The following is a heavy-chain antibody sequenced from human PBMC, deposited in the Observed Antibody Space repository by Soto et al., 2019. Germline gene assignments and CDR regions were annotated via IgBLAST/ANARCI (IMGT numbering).Heavy chain of an antibody. D-gene: IGHD5-18*01. V-gene: IGHV4-34*01. J-gene: IGHJ5*02. Sequence: PSETLSLTCAVYGGSFSGYYWSWIRQPPGKGLEWIGEINHSGSTNYNPSLKSRVTISVDTSKNQFSLKLSSVTAADTAVYYCARDESGYSYGYGGWFDPWGRGTLVTVSS. CDR1: GGSFSGYY. CDR3: ARDESGYSYGYGGWFDP. CDR2: INHSGST.